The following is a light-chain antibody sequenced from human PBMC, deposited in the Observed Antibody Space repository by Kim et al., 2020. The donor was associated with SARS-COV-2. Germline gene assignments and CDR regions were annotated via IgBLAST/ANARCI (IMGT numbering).Light chain of an antibody. Sequence: ASGGDRFHITCRASQSIGNMLAWYQQKPEKAPKFLIYEASSLESGVPSRFSGSGSGTEFTLTISSLQPDDLATYYCQQYTGYPLTFGGGTKVDIK. J-gene: IGKJ4*01. V-gene: IGKV1-5*03. CDR3: QQYTGYPLT. CDR1: QSIGNM. CDR2: EAS.